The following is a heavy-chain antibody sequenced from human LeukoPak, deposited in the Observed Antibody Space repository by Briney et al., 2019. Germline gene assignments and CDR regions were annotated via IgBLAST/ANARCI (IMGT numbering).Heavy chain of an antibody. D-gene: IGHD5-12*01. V-gene: IGHV4-30-4*01. CDR1: GGSISSGDYY. CDR3: ARDWGVATIGGGYYYGMDV. CDR2: IYYSGST. J-gene: IGHJ6*02. Sequence: SQTLSLTCTVSGGSISSGDYYWRWIRQPPGKGLEWIGYIYYSGSTYYNPSLKSRVTISVDTSKNQFSLKLSSVTAADTAVYYCARDWGVATIGGGYYYGMDVWGQGTTVTVSS.